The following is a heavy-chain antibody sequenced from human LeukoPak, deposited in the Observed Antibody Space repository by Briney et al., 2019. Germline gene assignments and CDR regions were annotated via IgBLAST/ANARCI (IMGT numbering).Heavy chain of an antibody. CDR3: ARVYNYYDTSGYYLGNYFDH. V-gene: IGHV1-18*01. CDR2: IIVYNGNT. D-gene: IGHD3-22*01. CDR1: GYTFTNYG. Sequence: ASVKVSCKASGYTFTNYGISWVRQAPGQGLEWMGWIIVYNGNTNNAQKLQGRVTISTDTSTSTAYMELRSLRSDDTAVYYCARVYNYYDTSGYYLGNYFDHWGRGTLVTVSS. J-gene: IGHJ4*02.